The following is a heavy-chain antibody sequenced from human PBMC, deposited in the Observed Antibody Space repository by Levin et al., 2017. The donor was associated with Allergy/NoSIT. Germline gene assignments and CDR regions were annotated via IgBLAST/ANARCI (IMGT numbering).Heavy chain of an antibody. CDR2: IWYDGSNK. J-gene: IGHJ3*02. D-gene: IGHD5-18*01. V-gene: IGHV3-33*01. CDR3: ARDRRQLWLRGDAFDI. Sequence: GGSLRLSCAASGFTFSSYGMHWVRQAPGKGLEWVAVIWYDGSNKYYADSVKGRFTISRDNSKNTLYLQMNSLRAEDTAVYYCARDRRQLWLRGDAFDIWGQGTMVTVSS. CDR1: GFTFSSYG.